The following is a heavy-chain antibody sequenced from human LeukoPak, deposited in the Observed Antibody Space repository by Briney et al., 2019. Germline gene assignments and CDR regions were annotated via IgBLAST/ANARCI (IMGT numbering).Heavy chain of an antibody. D-gene: IGHD3-10*01. J-gene: IGHJ3*01. CDR1: GFTFRIYG. V-gene: IGHV3-30*02. CDR3: ARVNRYYGSGTYYHDAFDV. CDR2: IQYDGGNK. Sequence: GGSLRLSCAASGFTFRIYGMYWVRQAPGKGLEWVAFIQYDGGNKYYADSVKGRFTISRDNSKNTLYLQMNNLRAEDTAVYYCARVNRYYGSGTYYHDAFDVWGRGTMVTVSS.